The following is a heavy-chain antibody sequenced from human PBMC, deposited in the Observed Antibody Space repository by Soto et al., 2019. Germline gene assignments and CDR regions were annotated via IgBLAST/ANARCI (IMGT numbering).Heavy chain of an antibody. D-gene: IGHD6-13*01. CDR1: GFTFSSYA. V-gene: IGHV3-30-3*01. J-gene: IGHJ6*02. CDR2: ISYDGSNK. CDR3: ARDKPNSSSWYPNPNYYYYYGMDV. Sequence: GGSLRLSCAASGFTFSSYAMHWIRQPPGKGLEWVAVISYDGSNKYYADSVKGRFTIARDNSKSTLYPQMNSLRAEDTAVYYCARDKPNSSSWYPNPNYYYYYGMDVWGQGTTVTGSS.